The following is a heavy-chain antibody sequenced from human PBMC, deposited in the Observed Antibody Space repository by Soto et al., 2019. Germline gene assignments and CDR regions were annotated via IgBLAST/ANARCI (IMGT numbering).Heavy chain of an antibody. J-gene: IGHJ4*02. D-gene: IGHD3-10*01. CDR1: GFTFSDHY. V-gene: IGHV3-72*01. CDR3: VRVRGGGTYHFDY. Sequence: EVQLVESGGGLVQPGGSLRLSCAASGFTFSDHYMDWVRQAPRKGLEWVGRTRNKGNSYTTEYAASVKGRFTISRDDSKKSLYLQMNSLKADDTAVYYCVRVRGGGTYHFDYWGQGTLVTVSS. CDR2: TRNKGNSYTT.